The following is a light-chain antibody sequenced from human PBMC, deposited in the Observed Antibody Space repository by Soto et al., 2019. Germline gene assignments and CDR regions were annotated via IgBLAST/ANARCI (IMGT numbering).Light chain of an antibody. CDR3: QQYYSTPIT. CDR1: QSVLYSSNNKNY. J-gene: IGKJ5*01. Sequence: DIVMTPSPDSLALSLGYRSTTNCNSSQSVLYSSNNKNYLAWYQQKPGQPPKLLIYWASTRESGVPDRFSGSGSGTDFTLTISSLQAEDVAVYYCQQYYSTPITFGQGTRLEI. CDR2: WAS. V-gene: IGKV4-1*01.